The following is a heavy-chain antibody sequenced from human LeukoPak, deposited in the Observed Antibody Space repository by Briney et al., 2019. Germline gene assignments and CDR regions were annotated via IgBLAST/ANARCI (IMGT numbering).Heavy chain of an antibody. D-gene: IGHD3-10*01. V-gene: IGHV3-21*01. Sequence: GGSLRLSCAASGLTFSSYSMNWVRQAPGKGLEWVSSIGISSSSIYYADSVKGRFTISRDNPKNSLYLQLNSLRAEDTAVYYCARETMEAFDIWGQGAMITVSS. CDR2: IGISSSSI. CDR3: ARETMEAFDI. CDR1: GLTFSSYS. J-gene: IGHJ3*02.